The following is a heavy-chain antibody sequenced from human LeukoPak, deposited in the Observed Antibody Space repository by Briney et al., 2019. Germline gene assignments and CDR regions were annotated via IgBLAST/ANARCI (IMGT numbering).Heavy chain of an antibody. CDR3: ARGPYSSNWYVDY. CDR2: ISGGSSYT. Sequence: GGSLRPSCAASGFTFSDYYMTWFRQAPGKGLEWVSYISGGSSYTNFADSVKGRFTISRDSAKNSLYLQMNSLRAEDTAVYYCARGPYSSNWYVDYWGQGTLVTVAS. J-gene: IGHJ4*02. D-gene: IGHD6-13*01. CDR1: GFTFSDYY. V-gene: IGHV3-11*06.